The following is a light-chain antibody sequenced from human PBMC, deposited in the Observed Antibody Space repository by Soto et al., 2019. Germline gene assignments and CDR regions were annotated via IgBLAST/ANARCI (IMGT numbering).Light chain of an antibody. CDR3: SSYAGRNNLV. J-gene: IGLJ1*01. CDR2: AVT. Sequence: QSVLTQPPYASGSPGQSVTISCTGSSSDVGAYDYVSWYQQHPGKAPKLMIYAVTERPSGVPDRFSGSKSGNTASLTVSGLQAEDEADYYCSSYAGRNNLVFGTGTKLTVL. CDR1: SSDVGAYDY. V-gene: IGLV2-8*01.